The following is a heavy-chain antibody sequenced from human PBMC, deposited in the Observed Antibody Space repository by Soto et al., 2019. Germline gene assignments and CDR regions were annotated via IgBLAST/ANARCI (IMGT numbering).Heavy chain of an antibody. CDR1: GGSFSGYY. D-gene: IGHD5-18*01. V-gene: IGHV4-34*01. J-gene: IGHJ4*02. CDR3: ARVFKLWARRPYYFDF. Sequence: PSETLSLTCAVYGGSFSGYYWSWIRQPPGKGLEWIGEINHSGSTNYNPSLKSRVTISVDTSKNQFSLKLSSVTAADTAVYYCARVFKLWARRPYYFDFWGQATRVTVAS. CDR2: INHSGST.